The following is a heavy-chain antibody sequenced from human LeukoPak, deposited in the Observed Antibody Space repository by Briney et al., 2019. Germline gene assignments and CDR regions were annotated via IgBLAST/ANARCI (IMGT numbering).Heavy chain of an antibody. V-gene: IGHV3-30*04. Sequence: GRSLRLSCAASGFTFSSYAMHWVRQAPGKGLEWVAVISYDGSNKYYADSVKGRFTISRDNSKNTLYLQMNSLRAEDTAVYYCAGGSGSYYGSHFDYWGQGTLVNVSS. CDR1: GFTFSSYA. D-gene: IGHD3-10*01. J-gene: IGHJ4*02. CDR3: AGGSGSYYGSHFDY. CDR2: ISYDGSNK.